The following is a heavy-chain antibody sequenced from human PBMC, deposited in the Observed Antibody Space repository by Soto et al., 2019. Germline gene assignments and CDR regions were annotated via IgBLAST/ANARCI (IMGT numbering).Heavy chain of an antibody. J-gene: IGHJ4*02. V-gene: IGHV3-20*04. CDR3: ARNTYYDISTGYLGYFDY. CDR1: GFTFDDYG. D-gene: IGHD3-9*01. CDR2: INWNGGST. Sequence: GGSLRLSCAASGFTFDDYGMSWVRQAPGKGLEWVSGINWNGGSTGYADSVKGRFTISRDNAKNSLYLQMNSLRAEDTALYYCARNTYYDISTGYLGYFDYWGQGTLVTVSS.